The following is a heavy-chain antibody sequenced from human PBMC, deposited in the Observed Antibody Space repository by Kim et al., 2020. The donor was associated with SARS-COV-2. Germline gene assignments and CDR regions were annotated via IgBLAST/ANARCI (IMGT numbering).Heavy chain of an antibody. CDR1: GFTFGDYA. J-gene: IGHJ4*02. V-gene: IGHV3-49*03. Sequence: GGSLRLSCTASGFTFGDYAMSWFRQAPGKGLEWVHFIRSKAYGGTTEYAASVKGRFTISRDDSKSIAYLQMNSLKTEDTAVYYCTRDQYYYGSGSYYISADYWGQGTLVTVSS. D-gene: IGHD3-10*01. CDR2: IRSKAYGGTT. CDR3: TRDQYYYGSGSYYISADY.